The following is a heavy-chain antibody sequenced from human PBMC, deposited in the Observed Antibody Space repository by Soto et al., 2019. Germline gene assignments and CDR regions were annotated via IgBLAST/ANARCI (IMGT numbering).Heavy chain of an antibody. D-gene: IGHD4-17*01. CDR3: ARVRFGDAFDY. Sequence: GASVKVSCKVSGYRFPSYGINWVRQAPGQGLEWVGWVNPDNRNTNYAQSLQHRVSLTTDTSTNTAFLELRGLTSDDTAVYYCARVRFGDAFDYWGQGTLVTVSS. J-gene: IGHJ4*02. CDR1: GYRFPSYG. V-gene: IGHV1-18*01. CDR2: VNPDNRNT.